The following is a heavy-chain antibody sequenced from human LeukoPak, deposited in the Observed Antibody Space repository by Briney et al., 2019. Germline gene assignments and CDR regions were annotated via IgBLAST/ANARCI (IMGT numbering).Heavy chain of an antibody. V-gene: IGHV3-21*01. J-gene: IGHJ6*02. CDR3: ASDSSSGNYYGMDV. CDR1: GFIFSSYS. D-gene: IGHD6-13*01. Sequence: GGSLRLSCAASGFIFSSYSMNWVRQAPGKGLQWVSSISSSSSYIYYADSVKGRFTISRDNAKNSLFLQMNSLRSEDTAVYYCASDSSSGNYYGMDVWDQGTTVTVSS. CDR2: ISSSSSYI.